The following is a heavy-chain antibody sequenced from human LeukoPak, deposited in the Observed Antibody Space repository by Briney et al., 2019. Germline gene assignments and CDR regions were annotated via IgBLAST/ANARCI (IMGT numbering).Heavy chain of an antibody. V-gene: IGHV4-59*08. CDR3: ARSPGLGYSGGSCHFDY. Sequence: SETLSLICTVSGGSICTYYWSWIRQPPGQGLEYLGYIYHTGTTSYNPSLKSRATISVDTSKNQFSLRLTSVTAADTALYYCARSPGLGYSGGSCHFDYWGQGILVTVSS. CDR1: GGSICTYY. CDR2: IYHTGTT. D-gene: IGHD2-15*01. J-gene: IGHJ4*02.